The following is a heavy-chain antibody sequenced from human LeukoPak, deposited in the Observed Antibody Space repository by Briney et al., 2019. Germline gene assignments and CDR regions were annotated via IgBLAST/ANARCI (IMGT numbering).Heavy chain of an antibody. J-gene: IGHJ4*02. CDR3: ARDSSGYSYGGDFDY. V-gene: IGHV1-2*06. CDR1: GYTFTGYY. Sequence: ASVTVSCKASGYTFTGYYMHWVRQAPGQGLEWMGRINPNSGGTNYAQKFQGRVTMTRDTSISTAYMELSRLRSDDTAVYYCARDSSGYSYGGDFDYWGQGTLVTVSS. CDR2: INPNSGGT. D-gene: IGHD5-18*01.